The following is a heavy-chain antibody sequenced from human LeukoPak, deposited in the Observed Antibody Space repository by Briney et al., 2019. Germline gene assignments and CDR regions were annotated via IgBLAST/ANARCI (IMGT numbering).Heavy chain of an antibody. Sequence: PGGSLRLSCAASGFTFSSYAMSWVRQAPGKGLEWGSAISGSGGSTYYADSVKGRFTISRDNSKNTLYLQMNSLRAEDTAVYYCARGSRALPIYNWFDPWGQGTLVTVSS. V-gene: IGHV3-23*01. D-gene: IGHD3-10*01. CDR3: ARGSRALPIYNWFDP. J-gene: IGHJ5*02. CDR1: GFTFSSYA. CDR2: ISGSGGST.